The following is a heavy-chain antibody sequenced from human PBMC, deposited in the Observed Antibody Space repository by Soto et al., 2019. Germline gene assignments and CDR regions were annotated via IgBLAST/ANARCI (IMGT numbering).Heavy chain of an antibody. CDR1: GYTFTSYD. CDR3: ARGVHGAKYYYYMDV. V-gene: IGHV1-8*01. D-gene: IGHD1-1*01. CDR2: MNPNSGNT. J-gene: IGHJ6*03. Sequence: ASVKVSCKASGYTFTSYDINWVRQATGQGLEWMGWMNPNSGNTGYAQKFQGRVTMTRNTSISTAYMELSSLRSEDTAVYYCARGVHGAKYYYYMDVWGKGTTVTVSS.